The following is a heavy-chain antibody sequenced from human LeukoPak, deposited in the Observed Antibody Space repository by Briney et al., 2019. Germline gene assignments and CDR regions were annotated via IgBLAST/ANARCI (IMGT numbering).Heavy chain of an antibody. CDR3: ARKNYDFLSGGPKHFDY. J-gene: IGHJ4*02. Sequence: GGSLRLSCAASGVTFSSYSMNWVRQAPGKGLEWVSAISGSGGSTYYADSVKGRFTISRDNSKNTLYLQMNSLRAEDTAVYYCARKNYDFLSGGPKHFDYWGQGTLVTVSS. D-gene: IGHD3-3*01. CDR1: GVTFSSYS. CDR2: ISGSGGST. V-gene: IGHV3-23*01.